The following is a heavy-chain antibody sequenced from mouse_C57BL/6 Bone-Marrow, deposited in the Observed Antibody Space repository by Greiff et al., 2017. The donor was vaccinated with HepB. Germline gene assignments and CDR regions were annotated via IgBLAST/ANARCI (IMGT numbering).Heavy chain of an antibody. D-gene: IGHD1-1*01. J-gene: IGHJ2*01. CDR3: TRFAYYCGSSYGY. CDR2: IDPETGGT. CDR1: GYTFTDYE. V-gene: IGHV1-15*01. Sequence: VQLQQSGAELVRPGASVTLSCKASGYTFTDYEMHWVKQTPVHGLEWIGAIDPETGGTAYNQKFKGKAILTADKSSSTAYMELRSLTSEDSAVYYCTRFAYYCGSSYGYWGQGTTLTVSS.